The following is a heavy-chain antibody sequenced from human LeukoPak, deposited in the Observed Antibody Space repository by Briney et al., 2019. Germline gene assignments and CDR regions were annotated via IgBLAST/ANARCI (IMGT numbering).Heavy chain of an antibody. CDR2: ISSSSSYI. Sequence: GGSLRLSCAASGFTFSSYSMNWVRQAPGKGLEWVSSISSSSSYIYYADSVKGRFSISRDNAKNPLYLQMNSLRDEDTAVYFCAREVRGTYLDYWGQGTLVTVSS. CDR3: AREVRGTYLDY. J-gene: IGHJ4*02. D-gene: IGHD4/OR15-4a*01. CDR1: GFTFSSYS. V-gene: IGHV3-21*01.